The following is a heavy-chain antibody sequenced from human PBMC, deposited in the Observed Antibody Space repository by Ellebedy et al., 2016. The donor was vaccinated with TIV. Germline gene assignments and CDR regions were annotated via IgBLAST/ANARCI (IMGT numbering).Heavy chain of an antibody. D-gene: IGHD3-10*01. J-gene: IGHJ2*01. CDR2: IYYSGST. CDR1: GGSISSYY. Sequence: MPGGSLRLSCTVSGGSISSYYWSWIRQPPGKGLEWIGYIYYSGSTNYNPSLKSRVTISVDTSKNQFSLKLSSVTAADTAVYYCARKLKGANWYFDLWGRGTLVTVSS. V-gene: IGHV4-59*01. CDR3: ARKLKGANWYFDL.